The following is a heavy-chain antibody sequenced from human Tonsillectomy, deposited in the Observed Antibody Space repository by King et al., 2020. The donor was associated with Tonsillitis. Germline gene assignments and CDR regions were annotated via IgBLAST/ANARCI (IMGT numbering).Heavy chain of an antibody. CDR2: ISSSSSYI. D-gene: IGHD2-8*01. J-gene: IGHJ4*02. CDR3: ARGRYCTNGVCPKLPRYFDY. CDR1: GFTFSSYS. Sequence: VQLVESGGGLVKPGGSLRLSCAASGFTFSSYSMNWVRQAPGKGLEWVSSISSSSSYIYYADSVKGRFTISRDNAKNSLYLQMNSLRAEDTAVYYCARGRYCTNGVCPKLPRYFDYWGQRTLVTVPS. V-gene: IGHV3-21*01.